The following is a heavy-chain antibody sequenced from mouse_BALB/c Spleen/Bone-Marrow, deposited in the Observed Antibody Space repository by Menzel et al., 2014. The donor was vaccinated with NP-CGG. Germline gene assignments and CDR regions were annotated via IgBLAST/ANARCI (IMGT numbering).Heavy chain of an antibody. J-gene: IGHJ3*01. Sequence: LVESGPELVKPGASVKMSCKASGYTFTDYVISWVKPRTGQGLEWIGEIYPGSGSTYYNEKFKGKATLTADKSSNTAYMQLSSLTSEDSAVYFCARGGGYGSSWFAYWGQGTLVTVSA. V-gene: IGHV1-77*01. D-gene: IGHD1-1*01. CDR2: IYPGSGST. CDR3: ARGGGYGSSWFAY. CDR1: GYTFTDYV.